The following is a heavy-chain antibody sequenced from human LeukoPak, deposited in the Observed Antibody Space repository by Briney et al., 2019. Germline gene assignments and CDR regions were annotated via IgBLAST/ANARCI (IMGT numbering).Heavy chain of an antibody. J-gene: IGHJ5*02. V-gene: IGHV3-21*01. CDR2: IISSSSYI. D-gene: IGHD6-13*01. CDR3: ARGTPYSSSWYFQPNSGTDNWFDP. Sequence: GGSPRLSCAASGFTFSSYSMNWVRQAPGKGLEWVSSIISSSSYIYYADSVKGRFTISRDNAKNSLYLQMNSLRAEDTAVYYCARGTPYSSSWYFQPNSGTDNWFDPWGQGTLVTVSS. CDR1: GFTFSSYS.